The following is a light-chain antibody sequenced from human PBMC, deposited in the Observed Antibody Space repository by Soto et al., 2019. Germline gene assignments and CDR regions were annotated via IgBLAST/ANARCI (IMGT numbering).Light chain of an antibody. V-gene: IGKV4-1*01. Sequence: DIVMAQSPDSLAVSLGERATVNCRSSQSVLSTSDNKNYLAWYQQKPGQPPKALIYWASTRESGVPDRFSGRGSGTEFTLTINSLQAEDVAVYYCQQKITSPPSFGQGTKLEIK. CDR3: QQKITSPPS. CDR1: QSVLSTSDNKNY. J-gene: IGKJ2*01. CDR2: WAS.